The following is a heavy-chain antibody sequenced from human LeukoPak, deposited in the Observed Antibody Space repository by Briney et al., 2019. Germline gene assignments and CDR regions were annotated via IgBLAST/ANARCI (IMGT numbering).Heavy chain of an antibody. Sequence: ASVKVSCKASGYTFTGYYMHWVRQAPGQGLEWMAWINPNSGGTYYAQNFHDRITMTRDTSISTAYMELSRLRSDDTAIYYCARANALYCSSTSCLFDYWGQGTLVTVCS. CDR3: ARANALYCSSTSCLFDY. D-gene: IGHD2-2*01. CDR2: INPNSGGT. V-gene: IGHV1-2*02. CDR1: GYTFTGYY. J-gene: IGHJ4*02.